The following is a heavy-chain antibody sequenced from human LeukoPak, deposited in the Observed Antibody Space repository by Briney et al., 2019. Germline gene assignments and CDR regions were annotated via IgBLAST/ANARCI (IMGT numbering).Heavy chain of an antibody. CDR1: GFTFSGYW. CDR2: IKQDASEK. D-gene: IGHD3-16*01. CDR3: ARDDYLGY. Sequence: GGSLRLSCAASGFTFSGYWMAWVRQAPGGGPEWVAHIKQDASEKNYVDPVKGRFTISRGNAKNSVYLQMNSLRAEDTAVYYCARDDYLGYWGPGTLVTVSS. V-gene: IGHV3-7*05. J-gene: IGHJ4*02.